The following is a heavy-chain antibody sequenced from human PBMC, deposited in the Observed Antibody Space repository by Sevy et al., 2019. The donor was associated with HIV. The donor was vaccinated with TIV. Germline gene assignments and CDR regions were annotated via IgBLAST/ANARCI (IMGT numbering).Heavy chain of an antibody. D-gene: IGHD3-10*01. Sequence: GGSLRLSCAASGFTFSSYAMHWVRQAPGKGLEWVAVISYDGSNKYYADSVKGRFTISRDNSKNTLYLQMNSLIAEDTAVYYCARDRGVGELSPNYYYYYGMDVWGQGTTVTVSS. CDR1: GFTFSSYA. CDR3: ARDRGVGELSPNYYYYYGMDV. V-gene: IGHV3-30-3*01. CDR2: ISYDGSNK. J-gene: IGHJ6*02.